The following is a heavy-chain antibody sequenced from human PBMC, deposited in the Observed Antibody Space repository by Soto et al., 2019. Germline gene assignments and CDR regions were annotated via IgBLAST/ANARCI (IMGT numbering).Heavy chain of an antibody. CDR1: GDSFSSNSAS. D-gene: IGHD3-10*01. Sequence: PSQTLSLTCAISGDSFSSNSASWNWIRQSPSRGLEWLGRTYYRSNWYNDYAVSVKSRITMNPDTSKNQFSLQLNSVTPEVTAVYYCARGKGAPYYYYYGMDVSGQGTTVTVSS. J-gene: IGHJ6*02. CDR2: TYYRSNWYN. V-gene: IGHV6-1*01. CDR3: ARGKGAPYYYYYGMDV.